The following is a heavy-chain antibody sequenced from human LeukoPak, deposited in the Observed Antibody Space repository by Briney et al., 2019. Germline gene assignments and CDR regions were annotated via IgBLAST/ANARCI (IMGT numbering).Heavy chain of an antibody. Sequence: NPSETLSLTCIVSVGSINNGDYYWSWIRQSPGKGLEWIGYIYFSGAAYYNPSLKSRVLISVNTSTNQFSLRVTSMTAADTAVYYCARGNGYNLGTFDYWGQGTLVTVSS. CDR1: VGSINNGDYY. V-gene: IGHV4-30-4*01. J-gene: IGHJ4*02. D-gene: IGHD5-24*01. CDR3: ARGNGYNLGTFDY. CDR2: IYFSGAA.